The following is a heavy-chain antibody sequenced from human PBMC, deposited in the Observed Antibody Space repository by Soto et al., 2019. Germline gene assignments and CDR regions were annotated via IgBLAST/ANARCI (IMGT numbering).Heavy chain of an antibody. V-gene: IGHV4-30-2*01. Sequence: KPSETLSLTCAVSGGSISSGGYSWSWIRQPPGKGLEWIGYIYHSGSTYYNPSLKSRVTISVDRSKNQFSLKLSSVTAADTAVYYCARSDQYDSSGYSQVVFDYWGQGTLVTVSS. CDR3: ARSDQYDSSGYSQVVFDY. CDR1: GGSISSGGYS. D-gene: IGHD3-22*01. J-gene: IGHJ4*02. CDR2: IYHSGST.